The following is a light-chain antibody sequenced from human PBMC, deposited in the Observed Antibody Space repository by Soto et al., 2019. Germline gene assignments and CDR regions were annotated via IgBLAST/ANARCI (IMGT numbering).Light chain of an antibody. CDR2: GTS. V-gene: IGKV3-15*01. Sequence: EIVMTQSPATLSVSPGERATLSCRASQSVSRKLAWYQQKPGQAPRLLIYGTSTRATGIPARFSGSGSGTEFPLTISSLQSEDFAIYYCQQYSHWPPYTFGQGTTLETK. J-gene: IGKJ2*01. CDR1: QSVSRK. CDR3: QQYSHWPPYT.